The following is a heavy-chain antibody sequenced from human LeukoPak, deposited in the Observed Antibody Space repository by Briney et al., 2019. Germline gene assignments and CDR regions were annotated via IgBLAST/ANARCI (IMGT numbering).Heavy chain of an antibody. J-gene: IGHJ4*02. V-gene: IGHV4-4*07. Sequence: SETLSLNCSVSGGSINSNWWSWIRQPAGKGLEFIGRIYTTGRTNYNPSLKSRVSMSVDTSQNKFSLELRSVTAADTAVYFCARAGYTISSYRFDYWGQGALVTVSS. CDR1: GGSINSNW. D-gene: IGHD3-16*02. CDR2: IYTTGRT. CDR3: ARAGYTISSYRFDY.